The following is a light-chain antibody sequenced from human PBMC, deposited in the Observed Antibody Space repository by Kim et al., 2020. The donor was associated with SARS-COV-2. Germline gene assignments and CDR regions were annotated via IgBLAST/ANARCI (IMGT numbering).Light chain of an antibody. CDR2: TAS. V-gene: IGKV1-8*01. CDR3: QQYYNYPPT. J-gene: IGKJ4*01. CDR1: QNISSY. Sequence: ASTGDRVTITCRASQNISSYLAWYQQKPGKAPNLLIYTASTLQSGVPSRFSGSGSGTDFTLTISCLQSEDFATYYCQQYYNYPPTFGGGTKVEIK.